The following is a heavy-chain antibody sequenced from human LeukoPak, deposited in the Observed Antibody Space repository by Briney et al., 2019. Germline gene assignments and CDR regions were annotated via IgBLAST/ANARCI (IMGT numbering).Heavy chain of an antibody. CDR1: GFTFSSYS. Sequence: KSGGSLRLSCAASGFTFSSYSMNWVRQAPGKGLEWVSSITSSSSYIYYADSVKGRFTISRDNAKNSLCLQMNSLRAEDTAVYYCARHVVAVGFGYWGQGTLVTVSS. V-gene: IGHV3-21*01. CDR3: ARHVVAVGFGY. D-gene: IGHD3-22*01. J-gene: IGHJ4*02. CDR2: ITSSSSYI.